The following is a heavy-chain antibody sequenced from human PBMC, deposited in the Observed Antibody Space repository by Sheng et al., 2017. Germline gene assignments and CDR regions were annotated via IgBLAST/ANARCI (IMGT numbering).Heavy chain of an antibody. V-gene: IGHV4-38-2*01. Sequence: QVQLQESGPGLVKPSETLSLTCAVSGYSISSGYYWGWIRQPPGKGLEWIGSIYHSGSTYYNPSLKSRVTISVDTSKNQFSLKLSSVNAADTAVYYCARSGRAFDVPYYYDSSGYYRDWGQGTLVTVSS. CDR2: IYHSGST. J-gene: IGHJ1*01. CDR3: ARSGRAFDVPYYYDSSGYYRD. CDR1: GYSISSGYY. D-gene: IGHD3-22*01.